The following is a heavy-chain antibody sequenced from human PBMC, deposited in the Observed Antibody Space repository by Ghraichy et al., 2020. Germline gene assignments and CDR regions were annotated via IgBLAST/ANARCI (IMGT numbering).Heavy chain of an antibody. Sequence: GGSLRLSCAASGFTFSSYSMNWVRQAPGKGLEWVSYISSSSSTIYYADSVKGRFTISRDNAKNSLYLQMNSLRDEDTAVYYCARDAKKGTYLYCSSTSCYTRHFDYWGQGTLVTVSS. J-gene: IGHJ4*02. CDR3: ARDAKKGTYLYCSSTSCYTRHFDY. D-gene: IGHD2-2*02. CDR2: ISSSSSTI. V-gene: IGHV3-48*02. CDR1: GFTFSSYS.